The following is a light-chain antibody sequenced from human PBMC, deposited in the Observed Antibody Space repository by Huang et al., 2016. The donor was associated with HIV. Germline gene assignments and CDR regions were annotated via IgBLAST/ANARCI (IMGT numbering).Light chain of an antibody. V-gene: IGKV1-9*01. CDR1: QGISSY. CDR2: AAS. CDR3: QELHIFPVT. Sequence: IQLTQSPSSLYASVGDRVTITCRASQGISSYLAWYQQKPGKAPELLIYAASTLQSGVPARFSGRGSGTDFTLTISSLRPEDFATYYCQELHIFPVTFGGGTKVEIK. J-gene: IGKJ4*01.